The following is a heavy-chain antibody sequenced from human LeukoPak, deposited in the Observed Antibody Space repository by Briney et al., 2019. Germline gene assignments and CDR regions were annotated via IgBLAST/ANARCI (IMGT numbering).Heavy chain of an antibody. J-gene: IGHJ4*02. CDR2: ISAYNGNT. D-gene: IGHD3-22*01. CDR1: GYTFTSYG. Sequence: ASVKVSCKASGYTFTSYGISWVRQAPGQGLEWMGWISAYNGNTNYAQKLQGRVTMTPDTSTSTADMELRSLRSDDTAVYYCARVESSGYYSLDYWGQGTLVTVSS. CDR3: ARVESSGYYSLDY. V-gene: IGHV1-18*01.